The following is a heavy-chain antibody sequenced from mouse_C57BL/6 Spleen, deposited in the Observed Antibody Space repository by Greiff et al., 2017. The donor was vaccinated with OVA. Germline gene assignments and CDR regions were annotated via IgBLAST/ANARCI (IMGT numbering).Heavy chain of an antibody. CDR1: GYTFTSYW. Sequence: QVQLQQPGAELVRPGSSVKLSCKASGYTFTSYWMHWVKQRPILGLEWIGNIDPSDSETHYNQKFKDKATLTVDTSSSTAYMQLSSLTSEASAVYDCARRGAYEYYFDYWGQGTTLTVSS. V-gene: IGHV1-52*01. CDR2: IDPSDSET. CDR3: ARRGAYEYYFDY. D-gene: IGHD1-1*01. J-gene: IGHJ2*01.